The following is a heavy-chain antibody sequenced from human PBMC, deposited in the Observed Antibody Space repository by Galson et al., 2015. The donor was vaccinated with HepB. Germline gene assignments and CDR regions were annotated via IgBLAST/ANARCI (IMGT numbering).Heavy chain of an antibody. D-gene: IGHD6-19*01. J-gene: IGHJ4*02. Sequence: SLRLSCAGSGFTFVDYAMAWVRQAPGKGLEWVGFIRSKVHGGTTEYAASVRGRFTISRDDSKSIAYLQMNSLKTEDSAVYFCARHLAVAATYFDYWGQGTLVTVSP. V-gene: IGHV3-49*04. CDR1: GFTFVDYA. CDR3: ARHLAVAATYFDY. CDR2: IRSKVHGGTT.